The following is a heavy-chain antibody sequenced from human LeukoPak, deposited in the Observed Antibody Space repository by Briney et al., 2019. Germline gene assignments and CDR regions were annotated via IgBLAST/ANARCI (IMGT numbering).Heavy chain of an antibody. V-gene: IGHV3-74*03. J-gene: IGHJ4*02. CDR1: GFTFSSYW. Sequence: AGGSLRLSCAASGFTFSSYWMHWVRQAPGKGLVWVARINSDGSNTPYADSVKGRFTISRDNANNTLYLQMHSLRAEDTAVYYCARGEQLFDYWGQGTLVTVSS. CDR2: INSDGSNT. CDR3: ARGEQLFDY. D-gene: IGHD6-13*01.